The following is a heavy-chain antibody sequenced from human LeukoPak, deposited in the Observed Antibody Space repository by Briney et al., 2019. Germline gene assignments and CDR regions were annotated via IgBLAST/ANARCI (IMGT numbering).Heavy chain of an antibody. J-gene: IGHJ5*02. V-gene: IGHV3-21*04. CDR3: AKDIPHNWFDP. Sequence: PGGSLRLSCAASGFTFSSYSMNWVRQAPGKGLEWVSSISTTSDYIYYADSLKGRLTISRDNAKNSLYLQMNSLRAEDTAVYYCAKDIPHNWFDPWGQGTLVTVSS. CDR1: GFTFSSYS. D-gene: IGHD2-21*01. CDR2: ISTTSDYI.